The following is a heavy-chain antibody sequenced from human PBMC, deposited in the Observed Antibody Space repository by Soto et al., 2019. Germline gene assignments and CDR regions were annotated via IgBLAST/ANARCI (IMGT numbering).Heavy chain of an antibody. CDR2: IYYNGDT. D-gene: IGHD3-22*01. J-gene: IGHJ4*02. CDR3: ARHHTGYYSSDYYYSDY. V-gene: IGHV4-59*08. Sequence: QVQLQESGPGLVKPSQTLSLTCTVSGGSISSYYWTWIRQSPGKGLEWIGYIYYNGDTDYNPSLKSRVTISVDTSKNEFSLELTSLTPADTAIYSCARHHTGYYSSDYYYSDYWGQGILVTVSS. CDR1: GGSISSYY.